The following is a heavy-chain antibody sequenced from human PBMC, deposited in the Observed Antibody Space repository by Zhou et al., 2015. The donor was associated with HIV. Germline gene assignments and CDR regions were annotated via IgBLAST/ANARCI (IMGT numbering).Heavy chain of an antibody. J-gene: IGHJ6*02. CDR3: ARAPFGYNNGHESYYAMDV. D-gene: IGHD5-18*01. V-gene: IGHV3-48*02. CDR2: IHSSDSTI. CDR1: GFPFSSFS. Sequence: EVQLVESGGGLVQPGGSLRLSCAASGFPFSSFSMSWVRQAPGRGLEWVSYIHSSDSTIYYADSVKGRFTISRDNAKNSLFLQMNSLGDEDTAVYYCARAPFGYNNGHESYYAMDVWGQGDHGHRLL.